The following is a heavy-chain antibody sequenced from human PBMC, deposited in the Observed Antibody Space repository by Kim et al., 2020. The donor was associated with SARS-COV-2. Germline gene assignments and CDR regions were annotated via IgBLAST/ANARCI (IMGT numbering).Heavy chain of an antibody. D-gene: IGHD1-1*01. CDR2: ITSASDYI. J-gene: IGHJ6*02. Sequence: GGSLRLSXAXSGFYFSVYTINWVRQAPGKGLEWVSSITSASDYIYYSDSVRGRFTISRDNAKKSLYLQMNSLVAEDTALYYCARVLDYYNYYAMDLWGQGTTVTVSS. V-gene: IGHV3-21*01. CDR1: GFYFSVYT. CDR3: ARVLDYYNYYAMDL.